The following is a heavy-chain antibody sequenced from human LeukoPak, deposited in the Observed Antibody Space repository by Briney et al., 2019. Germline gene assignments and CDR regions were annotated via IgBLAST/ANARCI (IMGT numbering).Heavy chain of an antibody. D-gene: IGHD5-12*01. V-gene: IGHV3-74*01. J-gene: IGHJ4*02. CDR2: INSDESST. CDR3: ARAGVVGATPLDY. CDR1: GFTFRSYW. Sequence: GGSLRLSCATSGFTFRSYWMHWVRQAPGKGLVWVSRINSDESSTSYADSVKGRFTISRDNAKNTLYLQMNSLRAEDTAVYYCARAGVVGATPLDYWGQGTLVTVSS.